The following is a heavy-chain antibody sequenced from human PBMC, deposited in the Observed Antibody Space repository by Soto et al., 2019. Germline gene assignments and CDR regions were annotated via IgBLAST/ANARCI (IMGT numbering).Heavy chain of an antibody. CDR2: IYYSGST. CDR1: GGSISSYY. J-gene: IGHJ5*02. CDR3: ARDASGYYEEPWFDA. Sequence: SETLSLTCTVSGGSISSYYWSWIRQPPGKGLEWIGYIYYSGSTNYNPSLKSRVTISVDTSKNQFSLKLSSVTAADTAVYYCARDASGYYEEPWFDAWGQGTLVTVSS. V-gene: IGHV4-59*01. D-gene: IGHD5-12*01.